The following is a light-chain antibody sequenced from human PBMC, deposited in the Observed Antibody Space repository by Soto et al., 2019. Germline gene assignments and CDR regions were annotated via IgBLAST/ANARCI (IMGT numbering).Light chain of an antibody. CDR2: LGS. Sequence: EIVLTQSPLSLSVSPGEPASISCRSSQSLTHSSGYNYLDWYLLKSGQPPQLVIYLGSSRDSGVPDRFSGSGSGTHFTLTISRVETEDAGVYFCMQPLQTLITFGQGTRLEIK. J-gene: IGKJ5*01. CDR3: MQPLQTLIT. CDR1: QSLTHSSGYNY. V-gene: IGKV2-28*01.